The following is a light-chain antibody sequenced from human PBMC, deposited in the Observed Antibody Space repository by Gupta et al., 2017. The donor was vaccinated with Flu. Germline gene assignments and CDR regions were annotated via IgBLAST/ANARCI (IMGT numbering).Light chain of an antibody. Sequence: QSALAQPACVSGSPRQSITLSCSGACSDFGRYNRVSWYQQPADTAPKLLISEVSNRPSGVTDRFSGSKTGNTASLTISGLQAEDEADYYCSSYTSSNTWVFGGGTKVTVL. CDR2: EVS. J-gene: IGLJ3*02. CDR1: CSDFGRYNR. CDR3: SSYTSSNTWV. V-gene: IGLV2-18*02.